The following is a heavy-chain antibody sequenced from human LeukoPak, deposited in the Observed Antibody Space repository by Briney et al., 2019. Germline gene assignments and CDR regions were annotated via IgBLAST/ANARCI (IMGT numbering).Heavy chain of an antibody. CDR3: TKEGYYGSGSFPDY. V-gene: IGHV3-30*18. D-gene: IGHD3-10*01. J-gene: IGHJ4*02. CDR1: GFLFSSYG. CDR2: VAYDGSNK. Sequence: LSGGSLRLSCAASGFLFSSYGMHWVRQTPGKGLEWVAVVAYDGSNKFYADSVKGRFTISRDNSKNTLYLQMNSLRVEDTAVYYCTKEGYYGSGSFPDYWGQGTLVTVSS.